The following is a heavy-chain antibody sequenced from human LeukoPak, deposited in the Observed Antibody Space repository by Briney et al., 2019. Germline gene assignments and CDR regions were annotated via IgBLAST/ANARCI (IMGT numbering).Heavy chain of an antibody. CDR2: ISHNEKDK. J-gene: IGHJ4*02. Sequence: GGSLRLSCAASGFTFSSYAMSWVRQAPGKGLEWVALISHNEKDKVYADSVKGRFTIARDNSKSTLYLQMDSLRLDDTAFYYCAKDLGDYGDYDPPGYWGQGTLVTVSS. CDR1: GFTFSSYA. CDR3: AKDLGDYGDYDPPGY. V-gene: IGHV3-30*18. D-gene: IGHD4-17*01.